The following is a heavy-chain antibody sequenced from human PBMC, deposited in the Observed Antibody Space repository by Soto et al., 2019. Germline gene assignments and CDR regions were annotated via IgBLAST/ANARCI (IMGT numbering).Heavy chain of an antibody. D-gene: IGHD4-17*01. J-gene: IGHJ5*02. CDR1: GGSIRSGGYY. CDR2: IYYSGST. CDR3: ARQLRLENWFEP. V-gene: IGHV4-31*03. Sequence: SETLSLTCTVSGGSIRSGGYYWSWIRQHPGKGLEWIGYIYYSGSTYNNPSLKSRVTISLDTSENQFSLRLSSVTAADTAVYYCARQLRLENWFEPWGQGTLVTVS.